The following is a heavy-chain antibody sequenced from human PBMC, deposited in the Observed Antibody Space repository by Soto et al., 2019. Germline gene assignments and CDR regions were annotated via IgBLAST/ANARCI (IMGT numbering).Heavy chain of an antibody. J-gene: IGHJ4*02. V-gene: IGHV3-33*01. CDR3: ARDPGNYTAIAY. CDR1: GFTFSNYG. Sequence: PGGSLRLSCAASGFTFSNYGMHWVRKAPGKGLEWVAVIWHDGKNKYYGDYVKGRFTISRDNSMNTLYLQMNSLRAEVTVFYFCARDPGNYTAIAYWGQGTLVTVSS. CDR2: IWHDGKNK. D-gene: IGHD1-7*01.